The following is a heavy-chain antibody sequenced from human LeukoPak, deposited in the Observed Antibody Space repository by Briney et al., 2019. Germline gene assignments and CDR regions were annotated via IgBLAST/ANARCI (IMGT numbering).Heavy chain of an antibody. V-gene: IGHV4-34*01. J-gene: IGHJ6*02. CDR3: ASSAARLRGHSMDV. CDR2: INHSGST. D-gene: IGHD4-17*01. CDR1: GGSFSGYY. Sequence: SETLSLTCAVYGGSFSGYYWSWIRQTPGKGLEWIGEINHSGSTNYNPSLKSRVTISVDTSKNQFSLKLSSVTAADTAVYYCASSAARLRGHSMDVWGQGTTVTVSS.